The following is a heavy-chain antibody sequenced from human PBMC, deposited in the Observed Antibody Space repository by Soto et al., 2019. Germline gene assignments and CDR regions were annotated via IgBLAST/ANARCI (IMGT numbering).Heavy chain of an antibody. CDR3: VRDHYSGSGSYYFSFDP. D-gene: IGHD3-10*01. V-gene: IGHV4-59*01. CDR2: IYYSGST. J-gene: IGHJ5*02. Sequence: PSETLSLTCAVSGGSISNYYWSWIRQPPGKGLDWIGYIYYSGSTKYNPSLKSRVTISVDTSKNQFSLKLSSVTAADTAVYYCVRDHYSGSGSYYFSFDPWGQGTLVTV. CDR1: GGSISNYY.